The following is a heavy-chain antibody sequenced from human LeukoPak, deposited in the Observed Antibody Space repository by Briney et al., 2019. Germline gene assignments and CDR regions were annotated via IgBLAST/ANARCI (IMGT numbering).Heavy chain of an antibody. CDR2: IFYSGKS. V-gene: IGHV4-59*12. J-gene: IGHJ4*02. CDR3: ARLTTTPNY. CDR1: GFTFSSYA. Sequence: PGGSLRLSCAASGFTFSSYAMSWVRQPPGKGLEWIGSIFYSGKSYYNPSLKNRVTILVDTSKNQFFLRLTSVTAADTAVYYCARLTTTPNYWGQGTLVTVSS. D-gene: IGHD1-1*01.